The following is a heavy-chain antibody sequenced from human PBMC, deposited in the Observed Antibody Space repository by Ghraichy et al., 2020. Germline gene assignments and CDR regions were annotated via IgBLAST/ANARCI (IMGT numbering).Heavy chain of an antibody. CDR1: GFTFNNYA. D-gene: IGHD2-15*01. Sequence: GGSLRLSCAASGFTFNNYAMTWVRQAPGKGLEWVSGISGSGGATYYADSVKGRFTISRDNSRKTMYLQMNSLRAEDTAVYYCSRYCSDGSCYFVYWGQGTLVTVSP. CDR2: ISGSGGAT. CDR3: SRYCSDGSCYFVY. J-gene: IGHJ4*02. V-gene: IGHV3-23*01.